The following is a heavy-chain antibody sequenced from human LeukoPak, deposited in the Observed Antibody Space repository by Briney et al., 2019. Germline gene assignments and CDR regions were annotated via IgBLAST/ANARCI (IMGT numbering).Heavy chain of an antibody. CDR1: GLTISSYS. J-gene: IGHJ5*02. CDR3: ARDSSNYEAYNWFDP. D-gene: IGHD4-11*01. V-gene: IGHV3-48*01. CDR2: ISSSSSTI. Sequence: PGGSLRLSCAASGLTISSYSMNWVRQAPGKGLQWVSYISSSSSTIYYADSVKGRFTISRDNSKNTLYLQMNSLRAEDTAVYYCARDSSNYEAYNWFDPWGQGTLVTVSS.